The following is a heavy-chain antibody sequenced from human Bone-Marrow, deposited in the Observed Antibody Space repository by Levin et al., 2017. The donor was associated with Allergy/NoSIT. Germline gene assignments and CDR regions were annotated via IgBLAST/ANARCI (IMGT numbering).Heavy chain of an antibody. V-gene: IGHV3-48*03. J-gene: IGHJ5*02. CDR2: ISGSGRTI. D-gene: IGHD3-3*01. Sequence: AGGSLRLSCAASGFTLSGSEMNWVRQAPGKGLEWISYISGSGRTIYYADSVKGRFTISRDSTRNSLYLQMNSLRAEDTALYYCVRDRRSDENFYNWFDLWGQGTLVSVSS. CDR3: VRDRRSDENFYNWFDL. CDR1: GFTLSGSE.